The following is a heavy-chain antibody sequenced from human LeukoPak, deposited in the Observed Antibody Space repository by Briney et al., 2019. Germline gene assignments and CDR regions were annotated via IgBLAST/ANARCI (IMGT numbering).Heavy chain of an antibody. V-gene: IGHV2-26*01. Sequence: GPTLVNPTETLTLTCTVSGFSLSNARMGVSWIRQPPGKALEWLAHIFSNDEKSYITSLKSRLTISKDTSKSQVVLTMTNMDPVDTATYYCARIQSSVAGTFSFDYWGQGTLVTVSS. D-gene: IGHD6-19*01. CDR3: ARIQSSVAGTFSFDY. CDR1: GFSLSNARMG. J-gene: IGHJ4*02. CDR2: IFSNDEK.